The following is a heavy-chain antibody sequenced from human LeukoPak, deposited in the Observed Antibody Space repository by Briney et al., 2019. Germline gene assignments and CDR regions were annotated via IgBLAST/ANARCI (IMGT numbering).Heavy chain of an antibody. V-gene: IGHV1-18*01. D-gene: IGHD6-13*01. CDR3: ARSQDSSSYYYYVMDV. J-gene: IGHJ6*02. CDR1: GNTFDSYG. Sequence: GASVNVSCKASGNTFDSYGFAWVRQAPRQGFELMGWISDYNGDTNYAQKFQGRVTVSTDTSTSTTYMELRSLRSDDTAVYYCARSQDSSSYYYYVMDVWGQGTTVTVSS. CDR2: ISDYNGDT.